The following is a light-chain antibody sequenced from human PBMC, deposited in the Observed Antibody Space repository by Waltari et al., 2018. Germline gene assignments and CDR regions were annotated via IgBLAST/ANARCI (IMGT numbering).Light chain of an antibody. V-gene: IGKV3-15*01. CDR3: QQYDNWPPIT. CDR1: QNIRSN. J-gene: IGKJ2*01. Sequence: EIVITPSPATLSVSPGERATLSCRASQNIRSNLAWYRQKPGQAPRLLIYGASFRATGIPARISGSGSGTEFTLTISSLQSEDFAVYFCQQYDNWPPITFGQGTKLEIK. CDR2: GAS.